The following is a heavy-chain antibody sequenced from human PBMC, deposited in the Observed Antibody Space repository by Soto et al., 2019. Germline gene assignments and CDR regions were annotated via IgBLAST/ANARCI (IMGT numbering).Heavy chain of an antibody. V-gene: IGHV3-72*01. CDR3: ARFSGSYTRGLDY. CDR2: SRNKANSYST. J-gene: IGHJ4*02. CDR1: GFTFSDHY. D-gene: IGHD1-26*01. Sequence: EVQLMESGGGLVQPGGSLRLSCAASGFTFSDHYMDWVRQAPGKGLEWVGRSRNKANSYSTEYAASVKGRFTISRDESKNSLYLQMNSLKTEDTAVYYCARFSGSYTRGLDYWGQGTLVTVSS.